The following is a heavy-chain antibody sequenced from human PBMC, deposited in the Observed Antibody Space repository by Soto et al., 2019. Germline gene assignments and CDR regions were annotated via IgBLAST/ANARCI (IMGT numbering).Heavy chain of an antibody. J-gene: IGHJ5*02. Sequence: GGSLRLSCAASGFTFSSYAMSWVRQAPGKGLEWVSAISGSGGSTYYADSVKGRFTISRDNSKNTLYLQMNSLRAEDTAVYYCAKDLKNSGWFGELYGGEDWFDPWGQGTLVTVSS. CDR1: GFTFSSYA. D-gene: IGHD3-10*01. V-gene: IGHV3-23*01. CDR2: ISGSGGST. CDR3: AKDLKNSGWFGELYGGEDWFDP.